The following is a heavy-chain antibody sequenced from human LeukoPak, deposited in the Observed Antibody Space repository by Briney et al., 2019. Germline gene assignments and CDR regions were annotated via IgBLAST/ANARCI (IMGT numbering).Heavy chain of an antibody. CDR2: ITSGGST. J-gene: IGHJ5*02. Sequence: GGSLRLSCAASGFTLISYDMSWVRQAPGKGLEWVSAITSGGSTYYADSVKGRFAVSRDNSYNSLSLQMNSLRAEDTAVYYCARSSHGFSWGQGTLVTVSS. D-gene: IGHD3-10*01. CDR3: ARSSHGFS. V-gene: IGHV3-23*01. CDR1: GFTLISYD.